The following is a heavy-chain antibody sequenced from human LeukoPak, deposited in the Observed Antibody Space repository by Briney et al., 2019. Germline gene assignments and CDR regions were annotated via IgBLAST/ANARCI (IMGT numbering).Heavy chain of an antibody. D-gene: IGHD5-18*01. V-gene: IGHV3-30-3*01. J-gene: IGHJ4*02. CDR1: GFTFGSYA. CDR2: ISYDGSNK. Sequence: GGSLRLSCAASGFTFGSYAMHWVRQAPGKGLEWVAVISYDGSNKYYADSVKGRFTISRDNSKNTLYLQMNSLRAEDTAVYYCARDLRLWRRGDPGYWGQGTLVTVSS. CDR3: ARDLRLWRRGDPGY.